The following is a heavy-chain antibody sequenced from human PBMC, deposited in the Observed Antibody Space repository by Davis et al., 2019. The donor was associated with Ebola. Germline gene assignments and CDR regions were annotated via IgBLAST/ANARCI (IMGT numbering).Heavy chain of an antibody. CDR2: ISSSSSYI. CDR3: ARDQQWYDILTGFDP. J-gene: IGHJ5*02. CDR1: GFTFSSYS. V-gene: IGHV3-21*01. D-gene: IGHD3-9*01. Sequence: PGGSLRLSCAASGFTFSSYSMNWVRQAPGKGLEWVSPISSSSSYIYYADSVKGRFTIPRDNAKNSLYLQMNSLRAEDTAVYYCARDQQWYDILTGFDPWGQGTLVTVSS.